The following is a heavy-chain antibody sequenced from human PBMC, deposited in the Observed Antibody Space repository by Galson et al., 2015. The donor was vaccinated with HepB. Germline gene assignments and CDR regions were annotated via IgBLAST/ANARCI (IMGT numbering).Heavy chain of an antibody. CDR1: GFTFSTYA. V-gene: IGHV3-23*01. CDR2: ISSSGGGT. D-gene: IGHD3-3*01. CDR3: AKGPNWNYDDY. J-gene: IGHJ4*02. Sequence: SLRLSCAGSGFTFSTYAMSWVRQAPGKGLEWVSTISSSGGGTYYVDSVKGRFTISRDNSKNTLSLGMNSLRAEDTAVYYCAKGPNWNYDDYWGQGTLVTVSS.